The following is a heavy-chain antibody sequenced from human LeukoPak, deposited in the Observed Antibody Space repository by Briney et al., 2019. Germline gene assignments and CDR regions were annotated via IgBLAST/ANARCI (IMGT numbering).Heavy chain of an antibody. CDR2: MNPDSGHT. V-gene: IGHV1-8*01. Sequence: ASVKVSCKASGYTFTSYDINWVRQATGQGLDWVGWMNPDSGHTGYAQRFQGRVSMTRDTSIRTAYMERTSLTSEDTAVYYCARVWGSIDYWGQETLVTVSS. CDR3: ARVWGSIDY. J-gene: IGHJ4*02. CDR1: GYTFTSYD. D-gene: IGHD2-21*01.